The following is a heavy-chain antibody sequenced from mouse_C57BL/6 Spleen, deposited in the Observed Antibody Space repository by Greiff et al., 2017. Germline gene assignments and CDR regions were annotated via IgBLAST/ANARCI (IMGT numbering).Heavy chain of an antibody. V-gene: IGHV1-55*01. D-gene: IGHD1-1*01. CDR2: IYPGSGST. CDR1: GYTFTSYW. Sequence: QVQLQQPGAELVKPGASVKMSCKASGYTFTSYWITWVKQRPGQGLEWIGDIYPGSGSTNYNEKFKSKATLTVDTSSSTAYMQLSSLTSEDSAVYYCARPPITTVVAHWYFDVWGTGTTVTVSS. J-gene: IGHJ1*03. CDR3: ARPPITTVVAHWYFDV.